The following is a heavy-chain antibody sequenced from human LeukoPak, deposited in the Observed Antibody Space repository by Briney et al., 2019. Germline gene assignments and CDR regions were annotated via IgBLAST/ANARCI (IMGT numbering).Heavy chain of an antibody. V-gene: IGHV3-53*01. CDR3: ARELCGGDCYTDY. CDR2: IYSGGST. Sequence: GGSLRLSCAASGFTVSSNYMSWVRQAPGKGLEWVSVIYSGGSTYYADSVRGRFTISRDNSKNTLYLQMNSLRAEDTAVYYCARELCGGDCYTDYWGQGTLVTVSS. CDR1: GFTVSSNY. J-gene: IGHJ4*02. D-gene: IGHD2-21*02.